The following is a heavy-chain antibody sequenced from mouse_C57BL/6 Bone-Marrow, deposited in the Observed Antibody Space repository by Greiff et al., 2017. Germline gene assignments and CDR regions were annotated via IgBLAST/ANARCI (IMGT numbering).Heavy chain of an antibody. Sequence: VQLQESGAELARPGASVKLSCKASGYTFTSYGISWVKQRTGQGLEWIGEIYPRSGNTYYNEKFKGKATLTADKSSSTAYMELRSLTSEDSAVYVCARRRGYYYSSTWYFDVWGTGTTVTVSS. D-gene: IGHD1-1*01. J-gene: IGHJ1*03. CDR2: IYPRSGNT. V-gene: IGHV1-81*01. CDR1: GYTFTSYG. CDR3: ARRRGYYYSSTWYFDV.